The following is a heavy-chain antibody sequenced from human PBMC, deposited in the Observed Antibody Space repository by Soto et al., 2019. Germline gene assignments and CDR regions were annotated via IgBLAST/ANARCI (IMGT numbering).Heavy chain of an antibody. J-gene: IGHJ6*02. V-gene: IGHV1-69*12. CDR2: IMPVFRTP. D-gene: IGHD2-8*01. Sequence: QVQLEQSGAEVKKPGSSVKVSCKASGGTFRTAAVSWVRQAPGQGLGWMGGIMPVFRTPDYAQKFHGRVTITADESTSTAYMELSGLRSDDTAVYYCARDNDRPQLGGNYYSVVDVWGQGTTITVSS. CDR3: ARDNDRPQLGGNYYSVVDV. CDR1: GGTFRTAA.